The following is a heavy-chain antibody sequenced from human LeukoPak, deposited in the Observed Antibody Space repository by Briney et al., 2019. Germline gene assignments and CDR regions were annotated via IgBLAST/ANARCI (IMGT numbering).Heavy chain of an antibody. J-gene: IGHJ4*02. D-gene: IGHD7-27*01. V-gene: IGHV3-48*01. CDR2: ISSGSRTI. CDR3: ARESITGDRDFDY. Sequence: GGSLRLSCAASGFTFSRYSMNWVRQAPGRGLEWVSYISSGSRTIFYGDSVKGRFTISRDNAKNSLYLLMNSLRADDTAVYYCARESITGDRDFDYWGQGTLITVSS. CDR1: GFTFSRYS.